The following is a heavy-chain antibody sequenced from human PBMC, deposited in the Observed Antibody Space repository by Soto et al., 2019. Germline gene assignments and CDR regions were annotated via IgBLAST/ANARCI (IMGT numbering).Heavy chain of an antibody. J-gene: IGHJ4*02. CDR1: GFTFNSYW. CDR2: IKQDGSEM. Sequence: GGSLRLSCGASGFTFNSYWMSWVRQAPGRGLEWVASIKQDGSEMSYVDSVKGRFTISKDNAKNSLFLEMNSLRAEDTAVYYCARHWLRDCSRTSCYGGFDCWGQGTLVTVSS. V-gene: IGHV3-7*05. CDR3: ARHWLRDCSRTSCYGGFDC. D-gene: IGHD2-2*01.